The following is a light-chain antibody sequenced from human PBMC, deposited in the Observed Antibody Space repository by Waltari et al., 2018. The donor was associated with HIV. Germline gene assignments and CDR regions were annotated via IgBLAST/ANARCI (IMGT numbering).Light chain of an antibody. CDR1: SSDVGNYSY. Sequence: QSALTQPPSASGSPGQSVTISCTGTSSDVGNYSYVSWYQQHPGPAPKLMIYEVSKRPSGVPHRFSGSKSGNTASLTVSGLQAEDEADYYCTSYGGINNYVVFGGGTKLTVL. CDR2: EVS. J-gene: IGLJ2*01. V-gene: IGLV2-8*01. CDR3: TSYGGINNYVV.